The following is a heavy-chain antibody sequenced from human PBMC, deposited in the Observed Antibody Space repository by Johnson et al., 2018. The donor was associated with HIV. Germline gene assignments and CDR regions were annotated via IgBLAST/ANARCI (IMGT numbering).Heavy chain of an antibody. Sequence: QVQLVESGGGVVQPGRSLRLSCAASGFTFSSFGMHWVRQAPGKGLVWVSRIYSGGSTYYAASVTGRFTISRDNSKNTLYLQMNSLRAEDTAVYYCARGTGTDDAFDIWGQGTMVTVSS. V-gene: IGHV3-NL1*01. CDR3: ARGTGTDDAFDI. CDR2: IYSGGST. D-gene: IGHD1-1*01. CDR1: GFTFSSFG. J-gene: IGHJ3*02.